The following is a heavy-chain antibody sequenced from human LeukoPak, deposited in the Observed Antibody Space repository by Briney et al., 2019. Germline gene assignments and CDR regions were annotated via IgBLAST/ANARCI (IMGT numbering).Heavy chain of an antibody. CDR2: MNPHSGST. CDR1: GYIFINYD. Sequence: ASVKVSCKASGYIFINYDINWVRQATGQGLEWMGWMNPHSGSTGYAQKFQGRVTMTRNTSISTAYMELSSLRSEDTAVYYCATITGDGGAFDIWGQGTMVTVSS. D-gene: IGHD7-27*01. V-gene: IGHV1-8*01. J-gene: IGHJ3*02. CDR3: ATITGDGGAFDI.